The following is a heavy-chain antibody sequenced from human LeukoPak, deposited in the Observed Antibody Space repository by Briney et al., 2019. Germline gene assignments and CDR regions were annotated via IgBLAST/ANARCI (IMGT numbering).Heavy chain of an antibody. J-gene: IGHJ6*02. Sequence: PGRSLRLSCAASGFTFNNFAIHCVRQAPGKGLEWVAVISFDGDTKYYADSVRGRFTISRANSKNTLSLQMNSLRAGDTALYYCARSKYSSLYYGVDAWGQGNTVTVS. CDR3: ARSKYSSLYYGVDA. V-gene: IGHV3-30-3*01. CDR2: ISFDGDTK. CDR1: GFTFNNFA. D-gene: IGHD6-13*01.